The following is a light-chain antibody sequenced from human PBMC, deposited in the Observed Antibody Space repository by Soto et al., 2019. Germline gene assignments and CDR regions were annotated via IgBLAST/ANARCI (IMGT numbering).Light chain of an antibody. V-gene: IGLV2-23*02. Sequence: QSVLTQPASVSGSPGQSITISCTGTSSDVGRYDLVSWYQQHPDKAPKFIISEVNKRPSGVSIRFSGSKSGNTASLTISGLQAEDEADYYCCSNAGSSSGVFGGGTKLTVL. J-gene: IGLJ3*02. CDR2: EVN. CDR3: CSNAGSSSGV. CDR1: SSDVGRYDL.